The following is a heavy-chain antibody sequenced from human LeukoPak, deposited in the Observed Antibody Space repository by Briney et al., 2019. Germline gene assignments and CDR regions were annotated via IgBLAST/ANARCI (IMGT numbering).Heavy chain of an antibody. D-gene: IGHD6-13*01. J-gene: IGHJ5*02. CDR3: AKDYLIAAAGTHWFDP. V-gene: IGHV3-23*01. CDR1: GFTFNNYA. Sequence: GGSLRLSCAASGFTFNNYAMTWVRQAPGKGLEWVSIISSSAGSTYYADSVKGRFTISRDNSKNTLYLQMNSLRAEDTAVYYCAKDYLIAAAGTHWFDPWGQGTLVTVSS. CDR2: ISSSAGST.